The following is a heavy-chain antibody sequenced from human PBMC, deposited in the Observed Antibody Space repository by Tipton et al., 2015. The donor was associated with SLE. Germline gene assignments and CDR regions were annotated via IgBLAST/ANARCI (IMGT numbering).Heavy chain of an antibody. CDR1: GFTSSNYA. Sequence: SLRLSCAASGFTSSNYAMHWVRQAPGKGLEWVAVISYDGNNKYYADSVKGRFTISRDNSKNTLYLQMNSLRAEDTAVFYCARGMGDIVVVVSATTPDYWGQGTLVTVSS. CDR3: ARGMGDIVVVVSATTPDY. D-gene: IGHD2-15*01. V-gene: IGHV3-30*04. CDR2: ISYDGNNK. J-gene: IGHJ4*02.